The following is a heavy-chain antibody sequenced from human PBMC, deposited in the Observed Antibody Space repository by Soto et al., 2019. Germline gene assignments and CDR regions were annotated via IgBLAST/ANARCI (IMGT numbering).Heavy chain of an antibody. D-gene: IGHD3-10*01. CDR2: ISAYNGNT. Sequence: GASVKVSCKASGYTFTSYGISWVRQAPGQGREWMGLISAYNGNTNYAQKPQGRVTMTTDTSTSTSYMELRSLRSDDTAVYYCARDQAFTMVRGVMWYFDYWGQGTLVTVSS. V-gene: IGHV1-18*01. CDR3: ARDQAFTMVRGVMWYFDY. J-gene: IGHJ4*02. CDR1: GYTFTSYG.